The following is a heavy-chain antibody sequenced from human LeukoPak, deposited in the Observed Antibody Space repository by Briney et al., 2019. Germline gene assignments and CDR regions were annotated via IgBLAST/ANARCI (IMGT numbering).Heavy chain of an antibody. CDR1: GFTFSSYG. Sequence: GRSLRLSCAASGFTFSSYGMHWVRQAPGKGLEWVAVISYDGSNKYYADSVKGRFTISRDNSKNTLYLQMNSLRAEDTAVYYCARPHYYDSSGHVIWGQGTMVTVSS. J-gene: IGHJ3*02. V-gene: IGHV3-30*19. CDR2: ISYDGSNK. CDR3: ARPHYYDSSGHVI. D-gene: IGHD3-22*01.